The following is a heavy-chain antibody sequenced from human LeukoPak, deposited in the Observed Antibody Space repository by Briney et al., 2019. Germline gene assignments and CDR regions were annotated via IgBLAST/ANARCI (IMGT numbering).Heavy chain of an antibody. D-gene: IGHD1-14*01. J-gene: IGHJ3*02. CDR1: GGSISSTNC. V-gene: IGHV4-4*02. CDR2: IYHSGST. Sequence: SGTLSLTCALSGGSISSTNCWSWVRQPPGKGLEWIGEIYHSGSTHYNPSLKSRVTMSLDKSKNQFSLELTSVTAADTAVYYCATRPGAFDIWGRGTMVAVSS. CDR3: ATRPGAFDI.